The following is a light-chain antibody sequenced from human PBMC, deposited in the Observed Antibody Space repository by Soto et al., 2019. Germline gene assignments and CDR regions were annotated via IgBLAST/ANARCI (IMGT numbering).Light chain of an antibody. CDR2: GAS. CDR3: QQYNNWPRT. CDR1: QSLSGSY. J-gene: IGKJ1*01. Sequence: EIVLTQSPGTLSLSPVERATLSCRASQSLSGSYLAWYQQKPGRAPRLLIYGASSRATGIPARFSGSGSGTEFTLTISSLQSEDFAVYYCQQYNNWPRTFGQGTKVDIK. V-gene: IGKV3D-15*01.